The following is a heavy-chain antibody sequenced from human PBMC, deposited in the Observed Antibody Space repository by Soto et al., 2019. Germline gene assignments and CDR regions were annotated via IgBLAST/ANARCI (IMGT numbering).Heavy chain of an antibody. CDR3: AKDMENGYNPYYYYGMDV. J-gene: IGHJ6*02. CDR1: GFSFYGYG. D-gene: IGHD3-10*01. CDR2: ISWNSVSI. Sequence: ARRLSCGAAGFSFYGYGMHLVRQAPGKGLEWVSSISWNSVSIGYADSVKGRFTISRDNAKNSLYLQMNTLRAEDTALYYCAKDMENGYNPYYYYGMDVWGQGTTVTVSS. V-gene: IGHV3-9*01.